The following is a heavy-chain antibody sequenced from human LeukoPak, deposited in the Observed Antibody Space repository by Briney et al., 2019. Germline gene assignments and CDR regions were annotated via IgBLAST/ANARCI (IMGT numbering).Heavy chain of an antibody. CDR1: GFTFSSYS. V-gene: IGHV3-48*01. Sequence: GGSLRLSCEASGFTFSSYSMNWVRQAPGKGLEWVSYISSSSSTIYYADSVKGRFTISRDNAKNSLYLQMNSLRAEDTAVYYCARVAHYYDFWSGYYKGAFDIWGQGTMVTVSS. CDR2: ISSSSSTI. CDR3: ARVAHYYDFWSGYYKGAFDI. D-gene: IGHD3-3*01. J-gene: IGHJ3*02.